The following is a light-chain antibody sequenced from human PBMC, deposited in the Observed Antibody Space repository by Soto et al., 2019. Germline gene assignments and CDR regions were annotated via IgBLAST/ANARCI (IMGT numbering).Light chain of an antibody. Sequence: QSALTQPASVSGSPGQSITLSCTGTSSDIGGYDYVSWYQRHPGKAPKLIIYDVNDRPSGVSNRFTGSKSGNTASLTISGLQAEDESDYYCTSYAIGSSHEVFGGGTKVTVL. V-gene: IGLV2-14*01. CDR3: TSYAIGSSHEV. CDR1: SSDIGGYDY. J-gene: IGLJ3*02. CDR2: DVN.